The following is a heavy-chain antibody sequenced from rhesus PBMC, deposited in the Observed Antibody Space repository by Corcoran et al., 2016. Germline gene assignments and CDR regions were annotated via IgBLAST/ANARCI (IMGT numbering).Heavy chain of an antibody. CDR3: ASTYSSGWYDAFDF. CDR1: GGSISSNY. J-gene: IGHJ3*01. V-gene: IGHV4-160*01. CDR2: IRGGGGT. Sequence: QVQLQESGPGLVKPSETLSLTCAVYGGSISSNYWSWIRQPPGKGLEWIGRIRGGGGTNYNPSLKSRVTISIDTSKNQFSLKVRSVTAADTAVYYCASTYSSGWYDAFDFWGQGLRVTVSS. D-gene: IGHD6-31*01.